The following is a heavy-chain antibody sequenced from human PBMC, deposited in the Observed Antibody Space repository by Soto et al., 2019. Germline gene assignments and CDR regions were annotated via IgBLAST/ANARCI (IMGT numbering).Heavy chain of an antibody. CDR2: IHSTGGS. CDR1: GDSISSSY. V-gene: IGHV4-4*07. CDR3: VRGVAAVGTDWFDP. Sequence: QVQLQESGPGLVKPSETLSLSCTVSGDSISSSYWTWVRQTADKRLEWIGRIHSTGGSHYNPSLMSRLTMSIDTSKKQFDLELTSVTAADTAVYYCVRGVAAVGTDWFDPWCQGTLVTVSS. D-gene: IGHD6-13*01. J-gene: IGHJ5*02.